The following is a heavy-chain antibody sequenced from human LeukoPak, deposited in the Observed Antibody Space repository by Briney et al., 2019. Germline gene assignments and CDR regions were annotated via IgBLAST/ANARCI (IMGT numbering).Heavy chain of an antibody. Sequence: ASVKVSCKASGGTSSSYAISWVRQAPGQGLEWMGGIIPIFGTANYAQKFKGRVTITADEYTSTDYMELSSLRSEDTGVYYCARAQHRITMVRGPTEGYYYGMDVWGKGTTVTVSS. V-gene: IGHV1-69*01. CDR1: GGTSSSYA. CDR2: IIPIFGTA. CDR3: ARAQHRITMVRGPTEGYYYGMDV. J-gene: IGHJ6*04. D-gene: IGHD3-10*01.